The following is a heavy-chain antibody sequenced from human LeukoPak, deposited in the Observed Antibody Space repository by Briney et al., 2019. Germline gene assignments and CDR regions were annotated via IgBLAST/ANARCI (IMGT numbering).Heavy chain of an antibody. D-gene: IGHD3-22*01. CDR1: GFTFTSSA. CDR2: IVVGSGNT. V-gene: IGHV1-58*02. J-gene: IGHJ6*02. Sequence: GASVKVSCKASGFTFTSSAMQWVRQARGQRLEWIGWIVVGSGNTNYAQKFQERVTITRDMSTSTAYMELSSLRSEDTAVYYCAADQSYYYDSNEDYGMDVWGQGTTVTVSS. CDR3: AADQSYYYDSNEDYGMDV.